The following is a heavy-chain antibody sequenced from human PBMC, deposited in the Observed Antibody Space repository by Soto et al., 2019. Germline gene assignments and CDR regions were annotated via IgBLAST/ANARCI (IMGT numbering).Heavy chain of an antibody. CDR1: GFTFSSYW. V-gene: IGHV3-74*01. J-gene: IGHJ4*02. CDR2: INSDGSST. D-gene: IGHD2-15*01. CDR3: VRTSLVVAAATREDY. Sequence: EVQLVESGGGLVQPGGSLRLSCAASGFTFSSYWMHWVGQAPGKGLVWVSRINSDGSSTSYADSVKGRFTISRDNAKNRLYLQMNSLRAEDTGVYYCVRTSLVVAAATREDYWGQGTLVTGSS.